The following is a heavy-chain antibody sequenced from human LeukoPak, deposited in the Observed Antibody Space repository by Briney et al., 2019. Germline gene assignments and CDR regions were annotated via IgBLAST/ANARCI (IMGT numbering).Heavy chain of an antibody. CDR1: GFTFSNAW. V-gene: IGHV3-15*01. Sequence: GGSLRLSCAASGFTFSNAWMSWVRQAPGKGLEWVGRIKSKTDGGTTDYAAPVKGRFTISRDDSKNTLYLQMNSLKTEDTAVYYCTTVSMVRGVIIMANPPDDDYWGQGTLVTVSS. J-gene: IGHJ4*02. CDR2: IKSKTDGGTT. D-gene: IGHD3-10*01. CDR3: TTVSMVRGVIIMANPPDDDY.